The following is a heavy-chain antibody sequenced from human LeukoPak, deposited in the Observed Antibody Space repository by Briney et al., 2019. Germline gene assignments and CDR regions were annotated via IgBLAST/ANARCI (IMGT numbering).Heavy chain of an antibody. V-gene: IGHV4-59*01. CDR2: IYYSGST. CDR1: GGSISNYY. J-gene: IGHJ3*02. Sequence: PSETLSLTCTVSGGSISNYYWSWIRQPPGKGLEWIGYIYYSGSTNYNPSLKSRVTISVDTSKNQLSLKLSSVIAADTAVYYCARAEAGPDAFDIWGQGTMVTVSS. CDR3: ARAEAGPDAFDI.